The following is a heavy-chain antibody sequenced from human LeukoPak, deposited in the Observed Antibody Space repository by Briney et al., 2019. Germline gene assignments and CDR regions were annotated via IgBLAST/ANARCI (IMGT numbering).Heavy chain of an antibody. CDR2: IIPIIGTA. D-gene: IGHD6-19*01. J-gene: IGHJ4*02. CDR3: ARASWYSSGWYYFDY. Sequence: SVKVSCKASGGTFSSYAISWLRQAAGQGLEWMGGIIPIIGTANYAQKFQGRVTITRNTSISTAYMELSSLRSEDTAVYYCARASWYSSGWYYFDYWGQGTLVTVSS. CDR1: GGTFSSYA. V-gene: IGHV1-69*05.